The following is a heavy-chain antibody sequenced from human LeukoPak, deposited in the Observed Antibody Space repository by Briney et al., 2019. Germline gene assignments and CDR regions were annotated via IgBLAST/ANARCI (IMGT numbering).Heavy chain of an antibody. J-gene: IGHJ4*02. CDR2: IYTSGST. CDR1: GGSISSYH. D-gene: IGHD1-26*01. V-gene: IGHV4-4*07. Sequence: SETLSLTCTVSGGSISSYHWSWIRQPAGKGLEWIGRIYTSGSTNYNPSLKSRVTMSVDTSKNQFSLKLSSVTAADTAVYYCATKSRVGAYDYWGQGTLVTVSS. CDR3: ATKSRVGAYDY.